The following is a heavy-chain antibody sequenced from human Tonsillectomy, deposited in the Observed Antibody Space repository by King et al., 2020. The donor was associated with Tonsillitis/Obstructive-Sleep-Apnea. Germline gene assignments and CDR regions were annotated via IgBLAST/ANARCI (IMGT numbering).Heavy chain of an antibody. CDR2: IYYSGST. Sequence: VQLQESGPGLVKPSETLSLTCTVSGGSISSYYWSWIRQPPGKGLEWIGDIYYSGSTNYNPPLKSRVTISVDTSKNQFSLNLSSVTAADTAVYYCARDMVLEAGGDAFDIWGQGTMVTVSS. CDR3: ARDMVLEAGGDAFDI. V-gene: IGHV4-59*01. D-gene: IGHD2-8*01. CDR1: GGSISSYY. J-gene: IGHJ3*02.